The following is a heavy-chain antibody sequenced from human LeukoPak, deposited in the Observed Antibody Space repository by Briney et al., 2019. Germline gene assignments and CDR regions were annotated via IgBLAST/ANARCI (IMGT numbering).Heavy chain of an antibody. Sequence: QPGRSLRLSCAASGFTFSNYGIHWVRQAPGKGLEWVAVIWYDGSNKYYADSVKGRFTISRDNSKNTLYLQMNSLRTEDTAVYYCARACEYCGAPKGLYYYYGMDVWGQGTTVTVSS. D-gene: IGHD2-21*01. CDR3: ARACEYCGAPKGLYYYYGMDV. CDR2: IWYDGSNK. CDR1: GFTFSNYG. J-gene: IGHJ6*02. V-gene: IGHV3-33*01.